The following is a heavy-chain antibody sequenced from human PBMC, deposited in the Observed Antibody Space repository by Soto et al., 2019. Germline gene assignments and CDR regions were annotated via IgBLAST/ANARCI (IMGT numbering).Heavy chain of an antibody. D-gene: IGHD2-8*01. Sequence: QVQLVQSGAEVKKPGSSMKVSCKASGDVFRSYGINWVRQAPGQGLEWMGGIIPISGTTNYAQKFQGRVAITADESTDTVYMELSRLRSEDTAVYFCARVRCFNGLCHTADYGMDVWGQGTTVTVSS. J-gene: IGHJ6*02. CDR1: GDVFRSYG. CDR3: ARVRCFNGLCHTADYGMDV. V-gene: IGHV1-69*01. CDR2: IIPISGTT.